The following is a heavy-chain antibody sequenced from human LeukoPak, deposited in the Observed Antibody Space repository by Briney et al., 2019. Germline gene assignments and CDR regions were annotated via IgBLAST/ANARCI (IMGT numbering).Heavy chain of an antibody. CDR1: GGSISTYF. CDR3: ARRYPPNYYGSGSYFGY. V-gene: IGHV4-59*12. J-gene: IGHJ4*02. Sequence: SETLSLTCSVSGGSISTYFLSWIRQPPGKGLEWIGYIHDSGSTNYNPSLKSRVTISVDTSKNQFSLKLSSVTAADTAVYYCARRYPPNYYGSGSYFGYWGQGTLVTVSS. D-gene: IGHD3-10*01. CDR2: IHDSGST.